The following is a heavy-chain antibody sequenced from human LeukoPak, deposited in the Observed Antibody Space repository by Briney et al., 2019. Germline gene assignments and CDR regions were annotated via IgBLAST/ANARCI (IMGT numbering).Heavy chain of an antibody. CDR1: GYTFVNYY. CDR2: INPSGGST. Sequence: ASVKVSCKASGYTFVNYYIHWVRQAPGQGLEWMGIINPSGGSTSYAQMFQGRVTVTRDTSTSTVYMELSSLRSEDTAVYYCARDPNYADLDYWGQGTLVTVSS. D-gene: IGHD1-7*01. J-gene: IGHJ4*02. CDR3: ARDPNYADLDY. V-gene: IGHV1-46*01.